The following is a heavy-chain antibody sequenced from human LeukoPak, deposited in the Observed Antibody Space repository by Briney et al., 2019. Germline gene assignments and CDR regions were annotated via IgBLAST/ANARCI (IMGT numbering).Heavy chain of an antibody. CDR3: ARDSSGYLYYYYYGMDV. J-gene: IGHJ6*02. D-gene: IGHD3-22*01. CDR1: GFTFSGYS. CDR2: ISSSSSYI. V-gene: IGHV3-21*01. Sequence: PGGSLRLSCAASGFTFSGYSMTWVRQDPGKGLEWVSSISSSSSYIYYADSVKGRFTISRDNAKNSLCLQMNSLRAEDTAVYYCARDSSGYLYYYYYGMDVWGQGTTVTVSS.